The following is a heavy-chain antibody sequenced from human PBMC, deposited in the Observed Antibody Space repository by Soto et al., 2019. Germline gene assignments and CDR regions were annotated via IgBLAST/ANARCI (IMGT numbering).Heavy chain of an antibody. CDR2: ISCRGTSI. D-gene: IGHD6-19*01. CDR3: ARDTLCHCGMAGVCDPAFDS. CDR1: GFTFSDYY. V-gene: IGHV3-11*01. J-gene: IGHJ3*02. Sequence: QVQLVESGGGLVKPGGSLRLSCAASGFTFSDYYLSWIRQAPGKGLEWISYISCRGTSISSADSVKGRFTISRDNAKNRLFLQMTGLRADDPAVYICARDTLCHCGMAGVCDPAFDSWGQGTMLTVSS.